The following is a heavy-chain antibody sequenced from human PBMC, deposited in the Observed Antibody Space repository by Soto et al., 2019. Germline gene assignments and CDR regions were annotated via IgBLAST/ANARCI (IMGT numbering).Heavy chain of an antibody. CDR2: IYYSGST. J-gene: IGHJ4*02. Sequence: SETLSLTCTVSGGSISSGGYYWSWIRQHPGKGLERIGYIYYSGSTYYNTSLKSQVTISVDTSKNQFSLKLSTVTAAFTAVYYCAREVHYDSSGYPIDYWGQGTLVTVSS. D-gene: IGHD3-22*01. CDR1: GGSISSGGYY. V-gene: IGHV4-31*01. CDR3: AREVHYDSSGYPIDY.